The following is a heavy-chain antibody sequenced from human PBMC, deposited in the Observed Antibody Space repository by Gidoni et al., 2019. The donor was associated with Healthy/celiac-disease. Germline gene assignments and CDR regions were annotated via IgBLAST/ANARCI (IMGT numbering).Heavy chain of an antibody. CDR1: GFTFSSYA. J-gene: IGHJ6*02. V-gene: IGHV3-23*01. CDR2: ISGSGGST. D-gene: IGHD6-19*01. CDR3: AKDLSSGWRYYYYGMDV. Sequence: EVQLLESGGGLVQHGGSLRLSCAASGFTFSSYAMSWVSQAPGKGLGWVSAISGSGGSTYYADSVKGRFTISRDNSKNTLYLQMNSLRAEDTAVYYCAKDLSSGWRYYYYGMDVWGQGTTVTVSS.